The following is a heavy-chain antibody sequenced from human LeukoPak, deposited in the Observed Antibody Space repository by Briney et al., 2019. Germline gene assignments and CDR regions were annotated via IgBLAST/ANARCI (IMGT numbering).Heavy chain of an antibody. D-gene: IGHD3-10*01. CDR1: GGSFSGYY. J-gene: IGHJ5*02. V-gene: IGHV4-34*01. Sequence: PSETLSLTCAVYGGSFSGYYWSWIRQPPGKGLEWIGEINHSGSTNYNPSLKSRVTISVDTSKNQFSLKLSSVTAADTAVYYCARHSFLWVRGVTNWFDPWGQGTLVTVSS. CDR2: INHSGST. CDR3: ARHSFLWVRGVTNWFDP.